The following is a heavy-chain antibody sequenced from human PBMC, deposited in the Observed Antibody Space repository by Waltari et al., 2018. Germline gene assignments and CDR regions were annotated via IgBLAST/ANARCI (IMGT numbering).Heavy chain of an antibody. V-gene: IGHV3-9*01. Sequence: EVQLVTSGGGLVQPGRSLRLACVGSGFRFGDYARDWVRQRPGKGLEWLSGIGWNSGAIGYADSVRGRFSTYRDNARKSLYLQMGRLRPEDTALYYCVKGGWGFGAFYEQHWGQGIQVTVSS. CDR2: IGWNSGAI. CDR3: VKGGWGFGAFYEQH. J-gene: IGHJ4*02. D-gene: IGHD3-10*01. CDR1: GFRFGDYA.